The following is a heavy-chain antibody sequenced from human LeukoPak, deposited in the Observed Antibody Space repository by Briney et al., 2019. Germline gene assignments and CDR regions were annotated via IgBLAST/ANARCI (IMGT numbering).Heavy chain of an antibody. J-gene: IGHJ4*02. CDR2: INPIFGTA. Sequence: SVKVSCKASGGTFSSYAISWVRQAPGQGLEWMGGINPIFGTANYAQKFQGRVTITADESTSTAYMELSSLRSEDTAVYYCASSPYSSGFAYYFDYWGQGTLVTVSS. V-gene: IGHV1-69*13. CDR3: ASSPYSSGFAYYFDY. CDR1: GGTFSSYA. D-gene: IGHD6-19*01.